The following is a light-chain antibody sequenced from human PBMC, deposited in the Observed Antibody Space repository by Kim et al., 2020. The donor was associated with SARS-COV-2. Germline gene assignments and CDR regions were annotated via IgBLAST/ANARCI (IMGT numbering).Light chain of an antibody. Sequence: QAVVTQPPSASGTPGQRVTMSCSGSSSNIGSETVNWYQQLPGTAPKLLIYTNNQRPSGVPDRFSGSKSGTSASLAISGLQSEDEADYYCAAWDDSLNGWVFGGGTQLTVL. CDR2: TNN. J-gene: IGLJ3*02. V-gene: IGLV1-44*01. CDR3: AAWDDSLNGWV. CDR1: SSNIGSET.